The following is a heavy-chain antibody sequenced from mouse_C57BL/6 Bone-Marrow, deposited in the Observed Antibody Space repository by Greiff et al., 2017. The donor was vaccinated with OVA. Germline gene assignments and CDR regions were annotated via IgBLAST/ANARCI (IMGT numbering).Heavy chain of an antibody. J-gene: IGHJ2*01. D-gene: IGHD1-1*01. CDR2: IDPSDSYT. CDR1: GYTFTSYW. Sequence: QVQLKQSGAELVRPGTSVKLSCKASGYTFTSYWMHWVKQRPGQGLEWIGVIDPSDSYTNYNQKFKGKATLTVDTSSSTAYMQLSSLTSEDSAVYYCASPIYYYGSSYPHLDYWGQGTTLTVSA. CDR3: ASPIYYYGSSYPHLDY. V-gene: IGHV1-59*01.